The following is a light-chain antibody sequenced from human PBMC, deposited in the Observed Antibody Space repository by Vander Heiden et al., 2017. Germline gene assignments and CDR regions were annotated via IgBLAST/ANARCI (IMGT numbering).Light chain of an antibody. Sequence: EIVLTQSPATLSLSPGGRATLSCGASQSIRSGYLAWYQQKPGRAPRLVIHDASRRATGIPDRFSGSGSGTDFTLTINRLEPEDFAMYYCQQDGRSPWTFGQGTKVEIK. CDR2: DAS. V-gene: IGKV3D-20*01. CDR1: QSIRSGY. CDR3: QQDGRSPWT. J-gene: IGKJ1*01.